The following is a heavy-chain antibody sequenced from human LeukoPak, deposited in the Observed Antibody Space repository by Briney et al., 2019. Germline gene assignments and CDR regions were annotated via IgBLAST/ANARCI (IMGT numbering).Heavy chain of an antibody. V-gene: IGHV3-21*01. D-gene: IGHD6-19*01. CDR1: GFTFSSYI. CDR3: ETSSIALAGTVDY. J-gene: IGHJ4*02. Sequence: GGSLRLSCAASGFTFSSYIMNWVRQAPGKGPEWVSSINSSSAYIYYADSVKGRFTISRDNAKSSLFLQMNSLRDEDTAVYYCETSSIALAGTVDYWGQGTLVTVSS. CDR2: INSSSAYI.